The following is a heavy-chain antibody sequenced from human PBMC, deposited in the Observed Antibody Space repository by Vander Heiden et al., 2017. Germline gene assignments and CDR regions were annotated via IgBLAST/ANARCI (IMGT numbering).Heavy chain of an antibody. CDR3: ARHDTREDWFDP. D-gene: IGHD2-2*02. Sequence: QLQLQESGPGLVKPSATLSLTCTVSGGPISSSSSYWGWIRQPPGKGLEWIGSIVYTGSTYYSPSLKSRVAISVDTSKNQFSLNLRSVTAADTAVYYCARHDTREDWFDPWGQGTLVTVSS. J-gene: IGHJ5*02. CDR1: GGPISSSSSY. CDR2: IVYTGST. V-gene: IGHV4-39*01.